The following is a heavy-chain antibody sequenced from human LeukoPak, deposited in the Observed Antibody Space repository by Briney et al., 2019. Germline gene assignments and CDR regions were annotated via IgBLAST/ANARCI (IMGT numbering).Heavy chain of an antibody. D-gene: IGHD3-10*01. CDR1: GGSFSGYY. J-gene: IGHJ4*02. V-gene: IGHV4-34*01. CDR3: ARGAPYSGSGSYYNY. Sequence: PSETLSLTCAVYGGSFSGYYWSWIRQPPGKGLEWIGEINHSGSTNYNPSLKSRGTISVDTSKNQFSLKVNSVTAAETAVYYCARGAPYSGSGSYYNYWGQGTLVTVSS. CDR2: INHSGST.